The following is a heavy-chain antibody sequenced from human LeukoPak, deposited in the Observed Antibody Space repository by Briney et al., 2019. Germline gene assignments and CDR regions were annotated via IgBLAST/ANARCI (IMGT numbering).Heavy chain of an antibody. CDR1: GGSISSYY. CDR3: ARLQRMTAMVKYYYGMDV. J-gene: IGHJ6*02. V-gene: IGHV4-59*08. Sequence: SETLSLTCTVSGGSISSYYWSWIRQPPGKGLEWIGYIYYSGSTNYNPSLKSRVTISVDTSKNQFSLKLSSVTAADTAVYYCARLQRMTAMVKYYYGMDVWGQGTTVTVS. D-gene: IGHD5-18*01. CDR2: IYYSGST.